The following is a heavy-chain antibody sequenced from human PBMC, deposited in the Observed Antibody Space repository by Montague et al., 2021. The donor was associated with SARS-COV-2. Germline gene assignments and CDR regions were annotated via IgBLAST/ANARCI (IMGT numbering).Heavy chain of an antibody. CDR1: GGSFSGYY. Sequence: SETLSLTCAVYGGSFSGYYWSWIRQPPGKGLEWIGEINHSGSTNYNPSLKSRVTISVDTSKNQFSLKLSSVTAADTAVYYCARGRRILLWFGELLLGGDYYGMDAWGQGTTVTGS. CDR2: INHSGST. V-gene: IGHV4-34*01. J-gene: IGHJ6*02. CDR3: ARGRRILLWFGELLLGGDYYGMDA. D-gene: IGHD3-10*01.